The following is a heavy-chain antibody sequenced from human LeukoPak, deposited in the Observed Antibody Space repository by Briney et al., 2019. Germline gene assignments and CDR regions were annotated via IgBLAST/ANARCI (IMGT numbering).Heavy chain of an antibody. J-gene: IGHJ4*02. CDR1: GFTFSSYA. Sequence: GGSLRLSCAASGFTFSSYAMSWVRQAPGKGLAWISTVSASGDSTSYADSVKGRFTISRDNSKNTLFLQMNNLRPEDAAVYYCATQAQGYNSYFDYWGQGTLVTVSS. D-gene: IGHD5-24*01. CDR3: ATQAQGYNSYFDY. CDR2: VSASGDST. V-gene: IGHV3-23*01.